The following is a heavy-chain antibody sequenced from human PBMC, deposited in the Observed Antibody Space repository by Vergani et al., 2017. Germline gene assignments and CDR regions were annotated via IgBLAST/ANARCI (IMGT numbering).Heavy chain of an antibody. CDR2: ISAYNGDT. Sequence: QVQLVQSGAEVKKPWASVKVSCKASGYTFTSYGISWVRQAPGQGLEWMGWISAYNGDTNYAQKLQGRVTMTTNTSTSTAYMELRSLSSDDTAVYYCTGEQWLPIDYFDYWGQGTLVTVSS. J-gene: IGHJ4*02. V-gene: IGHV1-18*04. CDR3: TGEQWLPIDYFDY. CDR1: GYTFTSYG. D-gene: IGHD6-19*01.